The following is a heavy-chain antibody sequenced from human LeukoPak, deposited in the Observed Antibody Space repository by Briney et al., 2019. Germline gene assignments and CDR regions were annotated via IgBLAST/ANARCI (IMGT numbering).Heavy chain of an antibody. Sequence: GGSLRLSCAASGFTFSSYNINWVRQAPGKGLEWVSYISSSSSIIYYADSVKGRFTISRDNAKNSLYLQMNSLRAEDTAVYYCARSLILTGYCLDYWGQGTLVTVSS. J-gene: IGHJ4*02. D-gene: IGHD3-9*01. V-gene: IGHV3-48*01. CDR2: ISSSSSII. CDR1: GFTFSSYN. CDR3: ARSLILTGYCLDY.